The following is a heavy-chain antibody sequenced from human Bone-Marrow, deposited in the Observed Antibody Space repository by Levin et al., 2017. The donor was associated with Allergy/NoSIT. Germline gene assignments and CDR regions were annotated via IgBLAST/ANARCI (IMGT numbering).Heavy chain of an antibody. CDR3: GVTGVTTGF. CDR2: IFYSGST. D-gene: IGHD1-20*01. V-gene: IGHV4-31*03. CDR1: GASVDTGDYY. J-gene: IGHJ4*02. Sequence: SQTLSLTCTVSGASVDTGDYYWSWTRQHPGKGLEWVAYIFYSGSTYYNPSLKSRVVISMDTTKNQFSLKLSSVTAADTAVYYCGVTGVTTGFWGQGTLVTVSS.